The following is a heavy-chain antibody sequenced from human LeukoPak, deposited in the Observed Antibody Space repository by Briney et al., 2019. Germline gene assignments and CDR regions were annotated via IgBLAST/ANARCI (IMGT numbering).Heavy chain of an antibody. V-gene: IGHV4-39*01. CDR1: GGSISSNSYY. D-gene: IGHD3-9*01. J-gene: IGHJ4*02. CDR2: IYYSGST. Sequence: SEILSLTCTVSGGSISSNSYYWGWTRQPPGKGLEWIGSIYYSGSTYYNPSLKSRVTISVDTSKNQFSLKLSSVTAADTAVYYCARHAYDILTGYEPADYWGQGTLVTVSS. CDR3: ARHAYDILTGYEPADY.